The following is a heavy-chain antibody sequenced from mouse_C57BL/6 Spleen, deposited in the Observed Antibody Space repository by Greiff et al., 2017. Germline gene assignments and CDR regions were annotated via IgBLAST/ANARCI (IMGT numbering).Heavy chain of an antibody. CDR1: GFTFSDYG. CDR2: ISSGSSTI. CDR3: ARTQIDY. Sequence: EVKLMESGGGLVKPGGCLYLTCAASGFTFSDYGIHWVRQAPEKGLEWLAYISSGSSTIYYADTGTGRFTISRDNVKNILFLQTTSPTSEDTAMDYCARTQIDYWGQGTTLTVSS. V-gene: IGHV5-17*01. J-gene: IGHJ2*01.